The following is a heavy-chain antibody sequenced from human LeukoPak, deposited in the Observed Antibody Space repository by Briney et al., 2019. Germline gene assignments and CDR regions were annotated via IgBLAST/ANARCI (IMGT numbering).Heavy chain of an antibody. CDR3: AKDPAVGAAAGQFDY. D-gene: IGHD6-13*01. CDR2: ISYDGSNK. J-gene: IGHJ4*02. Sequence: GRSLRLSCAASGFTFSSYGMHWVRQAPGKGLEWVAVISYDGSNKYYADSMKGRFTISRDNSKNTLYLQMNSLRAEDTAVYYCAKDPAVGAAAGQFDYWGQGTLVTVSS. CDR1: GFTFSSYG. V-gene: IGHV3-30*18.